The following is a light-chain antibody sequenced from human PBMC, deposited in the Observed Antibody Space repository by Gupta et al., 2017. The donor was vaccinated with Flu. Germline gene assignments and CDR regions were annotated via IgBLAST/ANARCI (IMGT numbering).Light chain of an antibody. CDR3: LQHNSDPYT. V-gene: IGKV1-17*01. Sequence: DIQMTQSPSSLSASVGDRVTITCRASQGIRDDLNWFQQKPGKAPKRLIYAASNWESGVPSRFSGSKYGTEFTLTINSLQPEDFATYYCLQHNSDPYTFGQGTKLEI. CDR2: AAS. CDR1: QGIRDD. J-gene: IGKJ2*01.